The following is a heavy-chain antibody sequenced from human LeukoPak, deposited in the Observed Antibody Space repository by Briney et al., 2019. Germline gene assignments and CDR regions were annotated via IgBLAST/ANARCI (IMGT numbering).Heavy chain of an antibody. J-gene: IGHJ4*02. CDR3: AKGYGIAADGY. V-gene: IGHV3-30*18. CDR1: GFTFSSYG. Sequence: GGSLRLSCAASGFTFSSYGMHWVRQAPGKGLEWVAVISYDGSNKYYADSVKGRFTISRDNSKNTLYLQMNSLRAEDTAVYYCAKGYGIAADGYWGQGTLVTVSS. CDR2: ISYDGSNK. D-gene: IGHD6-13*01.